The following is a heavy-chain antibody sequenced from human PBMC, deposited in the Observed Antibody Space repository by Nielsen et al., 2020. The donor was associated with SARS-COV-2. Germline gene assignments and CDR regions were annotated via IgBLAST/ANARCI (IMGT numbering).Heavy chain of an antibody. CDR3: ARDGGCSSTSCPSFDYGMDV. J-gene: IGHJ6*02. V-gene: IGHV3-23*01. CDR2: TSASGAST. D-gene: IGHD2-2*01. Sequence: GESLKISCAASGFTFNIYAMAWVRRAPGRGLEWVSGTSASGASTYYADSVKGRFSISRDNAKNSLYLQMNSLRAEDTAVYYCARDGGCSSTSCPSFDYGMDVWGQGTTVTVSS. CDR1: GFTFNIYA.